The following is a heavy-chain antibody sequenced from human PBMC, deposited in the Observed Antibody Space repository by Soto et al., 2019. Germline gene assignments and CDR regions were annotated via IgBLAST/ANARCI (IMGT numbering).Heavy chain of an antibody. J-gene: IGHJ4*02. V-gene: IGHV1-24*01. CDR1: GYTLTELS. D-gene: IGHD4-17*01. CDR2: FDPEDGET. Sequence: GASVKVSCKVSGYTLTELSMHWVRQAPGKGLEWVGGFDPEDGETIYAQKFQGRVTMTEDTSTDTAYMELSSLRSEDTAVYYCARGNYYGDYVGYWGQGTLVTVSS. CDR3: ARGNYYGDYVGY.